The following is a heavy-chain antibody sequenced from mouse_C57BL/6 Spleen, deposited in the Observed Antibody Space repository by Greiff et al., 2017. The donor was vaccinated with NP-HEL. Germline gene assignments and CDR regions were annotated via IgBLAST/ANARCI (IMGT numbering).Heavy chain of an antibody. V-gene: IGHV2-2*01. J-gene: IGHJ2*01. CDR3: ARKGREGVDY. Sequence: VQLQQSGPGLVQPSQSLSITCTVSGFSLTSYGVHWVRQSPGKGLEWLGVIWSGGSTDYNAAFISRLGISKDNSKSQVFFKMNSLQADDTAIYYCARKGREGVDYWGQGTTLTVSS. D-gene: IGHD1-1*01. CDR1: GFSLTSYG. CDR2: IWSGGST.